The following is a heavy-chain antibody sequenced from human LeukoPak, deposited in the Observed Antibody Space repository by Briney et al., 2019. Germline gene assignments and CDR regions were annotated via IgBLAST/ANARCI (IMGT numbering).Heavy chain of an antibody. CDR1: GGSISSYY. V-gene: IGHV4-59*01. CDR3: ARDLHGGNSGLGY. CDR2: IHYSGFS. Sequence: SETLSLTCTVSGGSISSYYWSWIRQPPGKGLEWIGYIHYSGFSNYNPSLKSRVTISADTSKNQFSLKLSFVTAADTAVYYCARDLHGGNSGLGYWGQGTLVTVSS. J-gene: IGHJ1*01. D-gene: IGHD4-23*01.